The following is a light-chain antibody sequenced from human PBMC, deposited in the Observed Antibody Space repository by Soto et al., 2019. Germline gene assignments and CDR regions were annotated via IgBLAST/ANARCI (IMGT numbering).Light chain of an antibody. J-gene: IGKJ4*01. V-gene: IGKV3-20*01. Sequence: EIVLSQSPGTLSSSPGERITLSCRASHSFSSSLLAWYQQKPGQAPRLLIYGTSTRATGIPDRFSGSGSSTNFTLPISRLEPQDFAVYYCQHFGATPPGSFGGGTRVQIK. CDR1: HSFSSSL. CDR2: GTS. CDR3: QHFGATPPGS.